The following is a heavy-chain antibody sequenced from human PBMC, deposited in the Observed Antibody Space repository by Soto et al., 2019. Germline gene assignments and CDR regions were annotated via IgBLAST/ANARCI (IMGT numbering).Heavy chain of an antibody. D-gene: IGHD3-10*01. CDR2: ISAHNGNT. J-gene: IGHJ4*02. V-gene: IGHV1-18*01. CDR3: ARGRYGEY. Sequence: QIHLVQSGAEVKKPGASVKVSCKGSGYGFTTYGITWVRQAPGQGLEWMAWISAHNGNTNYAQKLQGRVTVTRDTSTSTAYMELRSLRSDATAVSYCARGRYGEYWGQGAMVTVSS. CDR1: GYGFTTYG.